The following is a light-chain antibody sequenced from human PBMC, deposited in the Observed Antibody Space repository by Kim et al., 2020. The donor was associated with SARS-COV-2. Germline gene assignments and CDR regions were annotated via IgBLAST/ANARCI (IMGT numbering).Light chain of an antibody. J-gene: IGKJ4*01. CDR2: AAS. V-gene: IGKV1-8*01. Sequence: ASAGDRVTITCRASQYISSSLAWYQQIPGTAPILLIYAASSLQSGVPSRFSGSGSGTDFTLTINSLQSGDFATYFCQQYYSFPLTFGGGTKVDIK. CDR3: QQYYSFPLT. CDR1: QYISSS.